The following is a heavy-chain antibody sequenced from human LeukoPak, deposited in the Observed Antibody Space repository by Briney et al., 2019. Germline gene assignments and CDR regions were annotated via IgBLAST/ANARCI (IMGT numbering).Heavy chain of an antibody. J-gene: IGHJ4*02. Sequence: TPGESLKISCKGSGYTFSSYWIAWVRQMPGKGLEWMGIIYPGDSDIRYSPSFQGQVTISADKSISTAYLQWSSLKASDTAMYYCARHDSGYDYRDYWGQGTLVTVSS. CDR2: IYPGDSDI. CDR3: ARHDSGYDYRDY. V-gene: IGHV5-51*01. CDR1: GYTFSSYW. D-gene: IGHD5-12*01.